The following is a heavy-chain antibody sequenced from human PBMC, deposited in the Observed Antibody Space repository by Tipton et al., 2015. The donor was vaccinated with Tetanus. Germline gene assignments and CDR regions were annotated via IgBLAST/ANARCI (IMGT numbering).Heavy chain of an antibody. CDR1: GYTFTAYG. CDR2: LNPNTGHA. J-gene: IGHJ4*02. Sequence: QLVQSGAEIKNPGASVKVSCKASGYTFTAYGLNWVRQAAGRGFEWMGWLNPNTGHAYYAQKFQGRVTMTSNISITTAYMELRDLRSDDTAVYYCARGNRGSSWYFWGQGTLVTVSS. CDR3: ARGNRGSSWYF. V-gene: IGHV1-8*01. D-gene: IGHD6-13*01.